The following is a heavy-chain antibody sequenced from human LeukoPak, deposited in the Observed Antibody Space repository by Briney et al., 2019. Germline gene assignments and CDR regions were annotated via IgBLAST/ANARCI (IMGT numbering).Heavy chain of an antibody. Sequence: GGPLRLSCAASGFTFSSYAMHWVRQAPGKGLEWVAVISYDGSNKYYADSVKGRFTISRDNSKNTLYLQMNSLRAEDTAVYYCARPVNTAMVTPFDYWGQGTLVTVSS. CDR3: ARPVNTAMVTPFDY. CDR1: GFTFSSYA. V-gene: IGHV3-30*04. J-gene: IGHJ4*02. CDR2: ISYDGSNK. D-gene: IGHD5-18*01.